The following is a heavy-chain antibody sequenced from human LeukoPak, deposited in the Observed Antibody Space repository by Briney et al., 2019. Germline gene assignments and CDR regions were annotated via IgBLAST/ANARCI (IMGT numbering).Heavy chain of an antibody. J-gene: IGHJ4*02. D-gene: IGHD3-10*01. Sequence: GGSLRLSCAASGFIFSRSYMTWVRQAPGKGLEWVSSISDSSTYICYADSVKGRFTISRDNAKNSLYLQMNSLRAEDTAVYYCARVGLSGAIDYWGQGTLVTVSS. V-gene: IGHV3-21*01. CDR3: ARVGLSGAIDY. CDR2: ISDSSTYI. CDR1: GFIFSRSY.